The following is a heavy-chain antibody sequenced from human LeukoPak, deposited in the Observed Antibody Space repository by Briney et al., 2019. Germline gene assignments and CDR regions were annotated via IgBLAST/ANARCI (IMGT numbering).Heavy chain of an antibody. CDR2: IYYSGST. Sequence: SETLSLTCTVSGGSISSGGYYWSWIRQHPGKGLEWIGYIYYSGSTYYNPSLKSQVTISVDTSKNQFSLKLSSVTAADTAVYYCASNGWRDYYDSSGYPDYWGQGTLSPSPQ. J-gene: IGHJ4*02. CDR1: GGSISSGGYY. CDR3: ASNGWRDYYDSSGYPDY. V-gene: IGHV4-31*01. D-gene: IGHD3-22*01.